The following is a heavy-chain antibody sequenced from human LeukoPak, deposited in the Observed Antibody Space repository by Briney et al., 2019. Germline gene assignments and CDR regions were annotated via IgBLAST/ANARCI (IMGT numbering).Heavy chain of an antibody. J-gene: IGHJ4*02. CDR2: INSDGSTT. CDR1: GFTFSSNW. V-gene: IGHV3-74*01. Sequence: GGSLRLSCAVSGFTFSSNWMHWVRQVPGKGLVWVSRINSDGSTTSYADSVKGRFTISRDNAKNTLYLQMNSLRAEDTAVYYCAKDRRGDSSGWYYFDYWGQGTLVTVSS. CDR3: AKDRRGDSSGWYYFDY. D-gene: IGHD6-19*01.